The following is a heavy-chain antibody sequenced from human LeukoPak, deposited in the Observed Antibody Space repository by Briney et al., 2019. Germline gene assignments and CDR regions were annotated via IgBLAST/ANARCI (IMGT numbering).Heavy chain of an antibody. D-gene: IGHD6-19*01. Sequence: ASVKVSCKASGYTFTGYYMYWVRQAPGQGLEWMGWINPNSGGTNYAQKFQGRVTMTRDTSISTAYMELSRLRSDDTAVYYCAYSSGWLNYFDYWGQGTLVTVSS. CDR2: INPNSGGT. V-gene: IGHV1-2*02. J-gene: IGHJ4*02. CDR1: GYTFTGYY. CDR3: AYSSGWLNYFDY.